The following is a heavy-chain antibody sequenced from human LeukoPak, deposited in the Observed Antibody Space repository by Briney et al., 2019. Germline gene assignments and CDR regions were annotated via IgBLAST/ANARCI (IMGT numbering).Heavy chain of an antibody. CDR3: AREGTTSFDY. D-gene: IGHD1-7*01. CDR1: GGSISSGSYY. CDR2: IYTSGST. Sequence: SETLSLTCTVSGGSISSGSYYWSWIRQPAGKGLEWIRRIYTSGSTNYNPSLKSRVTISVDTSKNQFSLKLSSVTAADTAVYYCAREGTTSFDYWGQGTPVTVSS. J-gene: IGHJ4*02. V-gene: IGHV4-61*02.